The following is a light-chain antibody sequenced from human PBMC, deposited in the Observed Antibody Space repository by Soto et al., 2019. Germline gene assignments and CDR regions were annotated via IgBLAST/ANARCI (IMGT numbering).Light chain of an antibody. J-gene: IGKJ1*01. CDR1: QSLLWSSDNKNY. Sequence: DIVMTQSPDSLAVSLGERATINCQSSQSLLWSSDNKNYLAWYQKKPGQPPKLLLYLASTREPGVPDRFSGSGSGTEFPLTISSLQAEDVAVYYCQEYYCYPPWTFGQGTKGEVK. CDR2: LAS. CDR3: QEYYCYPPWT. V-gene: IGKV4-1*01.